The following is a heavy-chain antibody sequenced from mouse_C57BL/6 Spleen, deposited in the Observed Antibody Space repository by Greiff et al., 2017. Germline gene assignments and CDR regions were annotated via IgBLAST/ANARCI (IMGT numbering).Heavy chain of an antibody. D-gene: IGHD1-1*01. CDR1: GYTFTDYN. CDR3: ARPYYYGSSYFAY. CDR2: INPNNGGT. Sequence: VQLQQSGPELVKPGASVKMSCKASGYTFTDYNMHWVKQSHGKSLEWIGYINPNNGGTSYNQKFKGKATLTVNKSSSTAYMELRSLTSEDSAVYYCARPYYYGSSYFAYWGQGTLVTVSA. V-gene: IGHV1-22*01. J-gene: IGHJ3*01.